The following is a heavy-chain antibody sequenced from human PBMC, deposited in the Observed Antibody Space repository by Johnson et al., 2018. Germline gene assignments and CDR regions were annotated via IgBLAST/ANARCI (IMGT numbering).Heavy chain of an antibody. V-gene: IGHV3-23*01. CDR1: GFTFSSYA. Sequence: EVQLLESGGGLVQXGGSLRLXCAASGFTFSSYAMSWVRQAPGKGLEWVSAISGSGGSTYYADSVKGRFTISRDNSKNTLYLQMNSLGVEDTAVYYCANPRGVVAAQYDAFDIWGQGTMVTVSS. J-gene: IGHJ3*02. CDR2: ISGSGGST. CDR3: ANPRGVVAAQYDAFDI. D-gene: IGHD2-15*01.